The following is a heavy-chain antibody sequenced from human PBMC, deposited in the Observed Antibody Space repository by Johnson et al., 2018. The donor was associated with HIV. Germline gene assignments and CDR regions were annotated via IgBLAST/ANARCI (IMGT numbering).Heavy chain of an antibody. D-gene: IGHD6-13*01. V-gene: IGHV3-30*02. J-gene: IGHJ3*01. CDR1: GFTFSSYG. Sequence: QVLLVESGGGVVQPGGSLRLSCAASGFTFSSYGMHWVRQAPGKGLAWVAFIRYDGSNEYYAASVKGRFTISRDNSKNALYLQMNSLRAEDTAVYYCAKGGEVWYGAFDFWGQGTMAIVSS. CDR2: IRYDGSNE. CDR3: AKGGEVWYGAFDF.